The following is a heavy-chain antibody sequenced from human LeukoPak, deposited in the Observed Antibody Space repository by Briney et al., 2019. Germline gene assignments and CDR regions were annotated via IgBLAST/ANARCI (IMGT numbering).Heavy chain of an antibody. Sequence: PSETLSLTCAVYGGSLSGYYWSWIRQPPGKGLEWIGEINHSGSTNYNPSLKSRVTISVDTSKNQFSLKLSSVTAADTAVYYCVRGGRTLWKYNWFDPWGQGTLVTVSS. CDR2: INHSGST. CDR3: VRGGRTLWKYNWFDP. V-gene: IGHV4-34*01. CDR1: GGSLSGYY. D-gene: IGHD3-3*01. J-gene: IGHJ5*02.